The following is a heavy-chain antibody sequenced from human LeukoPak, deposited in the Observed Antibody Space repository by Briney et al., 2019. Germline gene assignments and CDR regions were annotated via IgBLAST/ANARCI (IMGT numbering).Heavy chain of an antibody. CDR1: GGSIRSLY. CDR3: ASGYDTSGKNAFDI. V-gene: IGHV4-59*11. J-gene: IGHJ3*02. D-gene: IGHD3-22*01. Sequence: NPSETLSLTCTASGGSIRSLYWSWIRQPPGKGLEWIGYIYYSGTTNYKSSLKSRVTISVDTSKNQFSLRLSSVTAADTAVYYCASGYDTSGKNAFDIWGQGTMVAVSS. CDR2: IYYSGTT.